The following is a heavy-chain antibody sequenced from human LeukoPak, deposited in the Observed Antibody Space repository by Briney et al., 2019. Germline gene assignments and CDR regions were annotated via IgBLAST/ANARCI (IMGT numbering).Heavy chain of an antibody. Sequence: PSETLSLTCTVSGGSISSGGYYWSWIRQHPGKGLEWIGYIYYSGSTYYNPSLKSRVTISVDTSKNQFSLKLRSVTAADTAVYYXXXGXHHVLRFLEWLSPYFDYWGQGTLVTVSS. D-gene: IGHD3-3*01. V-gene: IGHV4-31*03. J-gene: IGHJ4*02. CDR2: IYYSGST. CDR1: GGSISSGGYY. CDR3: XXGXHHVLRFLEWLSPYFDY.